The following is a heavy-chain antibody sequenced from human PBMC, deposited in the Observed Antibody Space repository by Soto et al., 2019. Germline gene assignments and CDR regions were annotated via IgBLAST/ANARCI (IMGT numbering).Heavy chain of an antibody. D-gene: IGHD2-15*01. CDR2: TIPIFGTA. Sequence: QVQLVQAGAEVKKPGSSVKVSCKASGGTFSSYAISWVRQAPGQGLEWMGRTIPIFGTANYAQKFQGRVMITSDESTSVAYRELSSLRSEDTAVYYCARGILLRYCSGGSCSDFDYWGQGTLVTVSS. J-gene: IGHJ4*02. CDR1: GGTFSSYA. V-gene: IGHV1-69*18. CDR3: ARGILLRYCSGGSCSDFDY.